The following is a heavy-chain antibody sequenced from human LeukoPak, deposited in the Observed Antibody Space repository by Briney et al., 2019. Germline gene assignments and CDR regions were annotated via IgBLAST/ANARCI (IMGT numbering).Heavy chain of an antibody. CDR1: GFTFSSYW. CDR2: IKQDGSEK. Sequence: GGSLRLSCTASGFTFSSYWMNWVRQAPGKGLEWVANIKQDGSEKYYVDSVKGRFTISRANAKKSLYLQMNSLRAEDTAVYYCARETEMANLDYWGQGTLVTVSS. D-gene: IGHD5-24*01. V-gene: IGHV3-7*04. J-gene: IGHJ4*02. CDR3: ARETEMANLDY.